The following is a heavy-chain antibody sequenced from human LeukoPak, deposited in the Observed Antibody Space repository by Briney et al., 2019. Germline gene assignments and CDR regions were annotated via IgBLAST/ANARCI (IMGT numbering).Heavy chain of an antibody. J-gene: IGHJ2*01. D-gene: IGHD2-15*01. Sequence: ETLSLTCTVSGGSISSSSDYWGWVRQAPGKGLVWVSRINSDGSRTNYADSVKGRFTISRDNAKNTLYLQTNSLRAEDTAVYYCARGGYGAWYFDLWGRGTLVTVSS. CDR2: INSDGSRT. CDR3: ARGGYGAWYFDL. V-gene: IGHV3-74*01. CDR1: GGSISSSSDY.